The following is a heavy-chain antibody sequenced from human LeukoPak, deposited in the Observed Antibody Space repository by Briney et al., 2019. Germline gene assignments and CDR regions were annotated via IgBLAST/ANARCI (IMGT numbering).Heavy chain of an antibody. D-gene: IGHD2-2*02. J-gene: IGHJ4*01. CDR2: MNPDSGKT. Sequence: GASVKVSCKAARYTFTSYDVNWVRQAPGQGLEWMGGMNPDSGKTGYAQKFQGRVSMTRNTSICTAYMELGGLTSDDTAVYFCARGSHRGYCTTSNCYTVDYWGQGTLVSVSS. CDR3: ARGSHRGYCTTSNCYTVDY. CDR1: RYTFTSYD. V-gene: IGHV1-8*01.